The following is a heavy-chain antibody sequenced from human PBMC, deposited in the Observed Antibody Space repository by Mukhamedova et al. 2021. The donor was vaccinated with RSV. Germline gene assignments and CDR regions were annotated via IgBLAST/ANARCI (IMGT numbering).Heavy chain of an antibody. V-gene: IGHV4-34*01. J-gene: IGHJ2*01. CDR3: ARGGLGIVGGTL. Sequence: SYNPSLKSRVTISVDTSKNQFSLKLSSVTAADTAVYYCARGGLGIVGGTLW. D-gene: IGHD1-26*01.